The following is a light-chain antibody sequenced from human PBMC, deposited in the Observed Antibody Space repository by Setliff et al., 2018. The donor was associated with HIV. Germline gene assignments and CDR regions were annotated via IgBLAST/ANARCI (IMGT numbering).Light chain of an antibody. CDR1: NSDIGTYNL. CDR3: CSYAGGGTS. J-gene: IGLJ2*01. Sequence: QSALTQPASVSGSPGQSITISCTGTNSDIGTYNLVSWFQQHPGKVPKLIIYDVSKRPSGVSNRFSGSKSGNTASLTISGLHTEDEADYYCCSYAGGGTSFGGGTQLTVL. V-gene: IGLV2-23*02. CDR2: DVS.